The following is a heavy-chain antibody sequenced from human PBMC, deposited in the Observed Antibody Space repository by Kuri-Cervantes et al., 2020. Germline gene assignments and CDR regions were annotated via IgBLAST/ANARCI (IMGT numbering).Heavy chain of an antibody. Sequence: ESLKISCTVSGGSISSYYWGWIRQPPGKGLEWIGSIYYSGSTYYNPSLKSRVTISVDTSKNQFSLKLSSVTAADTAVYYCARVIVVVVAATPWGQGTLVTVSS. D-gene: IGHD2-15*01. V-gene: IGHV4-39*07. CDR2: IYYSGST. J-gene: IGHJ5*02. CDR3: ARVIVVVVAATP. CDR1: GGSISSYY.